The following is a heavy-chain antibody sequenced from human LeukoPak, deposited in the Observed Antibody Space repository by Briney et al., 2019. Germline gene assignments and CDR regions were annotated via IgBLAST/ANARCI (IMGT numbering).Heavy chain of an antibody. J-gene: IGHJ4*02. V-gene: IGHV1-46*01. CDR2: INPSGGST. Sequence: GASVKVSCKASGYTFTSYYMHWVRQAPGQGLEWMGIINPSGGSTSYAQKFQGRVTMTRDMSTSTVYMELSSLRSEDTAVYYCARALIAARTFDYWSQGTLVTVSS. D-gene: IGHD6-6*01. CDR3: ARALIAARTFDY. CDR1: GYTFTSYY.